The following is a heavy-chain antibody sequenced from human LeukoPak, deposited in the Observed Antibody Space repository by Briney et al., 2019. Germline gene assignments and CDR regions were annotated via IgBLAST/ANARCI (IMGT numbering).Heavy chain of an antibody. CDR1: GYTFTGYY. CDR3: ARGRAREDIVVVPAANIYLGDFDY. Sequence: ASVRVSCKASGYTFTGYYMHWVRQAPGQGLEWMGRINPNSGGTNYAQKFQGRVTMTRDTSISTAYMELSRLRSDDTAVYYRARGRAREDIVVVPAANIYLGDFDYWGQGTLVTVSS. J-gene: IGHJ4*02. V-gene: IGHV1-2*06. D-gene: IGHD2-2*01. CDR2: INPNSGGT.